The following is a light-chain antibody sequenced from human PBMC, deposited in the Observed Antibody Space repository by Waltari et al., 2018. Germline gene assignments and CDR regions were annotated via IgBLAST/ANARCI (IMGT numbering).Light chain of an antibody. CDR1: QSVFSN. V-gene: IGKV3-15*01. J-gene: IGKJ1*01. CDR2: GAF. CDR3: QQYYKWPGT. Sequence: ETVMTQSPATLSVAPGESATLSCRASQSVFSNLAWYQQRSGQAPRLLIYGAFTRATGIPARFSGIGSETEFTLTLRSLQSEDFAVYYCQQYYKWPGTFGQGTKVEIK.